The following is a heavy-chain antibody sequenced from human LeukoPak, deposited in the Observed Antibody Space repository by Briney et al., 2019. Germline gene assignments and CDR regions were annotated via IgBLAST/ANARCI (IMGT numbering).Heavy chain of an antibody. CDR3: AKAVGQWSFDL. J-gene: IGHJ2*01. V-gene: IGHV3-23*01. CDR2: ISGSGDGT. Sequence: GGSLRLSCAASGFMFSTNDMSWARKAPGKGLEWVSAISGSGDGTTYDDSVKGRFTISRDNSKNTLYLQMNSLRAEDTAVYYCAKAVGQWSFDLWGRGALVTVSS. CDR1: GFMFSTND.